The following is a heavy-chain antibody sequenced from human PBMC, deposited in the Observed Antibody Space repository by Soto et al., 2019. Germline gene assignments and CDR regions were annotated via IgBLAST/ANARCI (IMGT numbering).Heavy chain of an antibody. Sequence: LRLSCAASGFMFNNYPMSWVRQAPWKGLEWVSTVSVSGGTTYYADSLKGRFTISRDNSKKTVYLQMNRLRADDTAIYYCAKGLYYYDSSGYRLFDYWGQGTLVTVSS. CDR3: AKGLYYYDSSGYRLFDY. D-gene: IGHD3-22*01. CDR1: GFMFNNYP. J-gene: IGHJ4*02. V-gene: IGHV3-23*01. CDR2: VSVSGGTT.